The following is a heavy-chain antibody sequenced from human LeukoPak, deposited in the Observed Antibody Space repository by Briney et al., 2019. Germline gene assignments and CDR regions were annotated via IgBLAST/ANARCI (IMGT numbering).Heavy chain of an antibody. CDR2: IYPGDPDT. CDR3: ARRGLKTYYYDSSGYPDAFDI. V-gene: IGHV5-51*01. Sequence: GESLKISCKGSGYSFTSYWIGWVRQMPGKGLEWMGIIYPGDPDTRYSPSFQGQVTISADKSISTAYLQWSSLKASDTAMYYCARRGLKTYYYDSSGYPDAFDIWGQGQWSPSLQ. J-gene: IGHJ3*02. CDR1: GYSFTSYW. D-gene: IGHD3-22*01.